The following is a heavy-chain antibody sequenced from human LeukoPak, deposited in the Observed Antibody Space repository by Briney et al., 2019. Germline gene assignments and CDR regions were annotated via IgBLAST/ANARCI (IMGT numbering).Heavy chain of an antibody. V-gene: IGHV3-33*06. J-gene: IGHJ5*02. Sequence: GTSLRLSCAVSGFTFSSYGFHWVRQAPGKGLEWVAVIWYDGSNKYYADSVKGRFTISRDNSKSTVYLQMNSLRVEDAAVYYCSKDLTSDFGGDLDPWGQGTLVTVSS. CDR3: SKDLTSDFGGDLDP. CDR1: GFTFSSYG. D-gene: IGHD3-10*01. CDR2: IWYDGSNK.